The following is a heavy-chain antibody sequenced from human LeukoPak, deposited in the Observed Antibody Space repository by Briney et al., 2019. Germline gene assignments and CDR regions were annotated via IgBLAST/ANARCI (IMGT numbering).Heavy chain of an antibody. V-gene: IGHV4-39*01. D-gene: IGHD1-14*01. CDR1: GGSISSTRYY. Sequence: SETLSLTCTVSGGSISSTRYYWGWIRQPPGKGLEWIGSGFYSGSTYHNPSLKSRVTISVDTSKNLFSLKLTSVTAADTAVYFCARHTTVWSFGYWGQGTQVTVSS. CDR2: GFYSGST. CDR3: ARHTTVWSFGY. J-gene: IGHJ4*02.